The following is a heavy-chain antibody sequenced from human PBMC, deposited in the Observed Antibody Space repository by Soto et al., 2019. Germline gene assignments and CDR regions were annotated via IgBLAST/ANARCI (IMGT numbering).Heavy chain of an antibody. CDR1: GYTFTGYY. Sequence: ASVKVSCKASGYTFTGYYMHRVRQAPGQGLEWMGWINPNSGGTNYAQKFQGRVTMTRDTSISKAYMELSRLRSDDTAVYYCAMTPYSSRLYFGFDYYYYGMDVWGQGTTVTVSS. CDR2: INPNSGGT. J-gene: IGHJ6*02. CDR3: AMTPYSSRLYFGFDYYYYGMDV. V-gene: IGHV1-2*02. D-gene: IGHD6-13*01.